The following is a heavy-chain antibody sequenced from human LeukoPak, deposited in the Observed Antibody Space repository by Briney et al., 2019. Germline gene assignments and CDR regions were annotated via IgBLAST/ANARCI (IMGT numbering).Heavy chain of an antibody. Sequence: SETLSLTCSVSGGSISSGSYHWSWIRQSAGKGLEWIGRMFVTGSTIYNPSFQSRVVISADTSDIQFSLKMFSVTAADTAIYYCASGTDPYAFDVWGQGTTVTVAS. V-gene: IGHV4-61*02. J-gene: IGHJ3*01. CDR2: MFVTGST. D-gene: IGHD3/OR15-3a*01. CDR3: ASGTDPYAFDV. CDR1: GGSISSGSYH.